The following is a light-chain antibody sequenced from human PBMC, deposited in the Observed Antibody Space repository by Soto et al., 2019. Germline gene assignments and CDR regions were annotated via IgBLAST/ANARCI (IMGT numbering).Light chain of an antibody. CDR2: DTY. Sequence: EIVLTQSPATLSLSPGQRATLSCRASQSVSGDLAWFQQKPGQAPRLLIYDTYNGATGLPARFSGSGSGTDFTLTISSLAHEDFAVYYCQQRNSCPWTFGQGTKVEIK. CDR1: QSVSGD. J-gene: IGKJ1*01. CDR3: QQRNSCPWT. V-gene: IGKV3-11*01.